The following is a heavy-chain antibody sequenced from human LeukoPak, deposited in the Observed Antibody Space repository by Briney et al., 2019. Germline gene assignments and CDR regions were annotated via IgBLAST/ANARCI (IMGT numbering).Heavy chain of an antibody. D-gene: IGHD1-26*01. V-gene: IGHV3-11*05. Sequence: GGSLRLSCAVSGFTFTTYAMTWVRQAPGKGLEWVSYISSSSSYTNYADSVKGRFTISRDNAKNSLYLQMNSLRAEDTAVYYCARDRVGNYYYYYGMDVWGQGTTVTVSS. J-gene: IGHJ6*02. CDR1: GFTFTTYA. CDR2: ISSSSSYT. CDR3: ARDRVGNYYYYYGMDV.